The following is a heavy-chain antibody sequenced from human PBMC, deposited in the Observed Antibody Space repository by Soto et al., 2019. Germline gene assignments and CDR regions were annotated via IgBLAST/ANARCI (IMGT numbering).Heavy chain of an antibody. V-gene: IGHV1-69*13. CDR1: GGTFSSYA. D-gene: IGHD2-2*03. Sequence: SVKVSCKASGGTFSSYAISWVRQAPGQGLEWMGGIIPIFGTANYAQKFQGRVTITADESTSTAYMELSSLRSEDTAVYYCARDPGYCSSTSCYVYYYYGMDVWGQGTTVTVSS. J-gene: IGHJ6*02. CDR2: IIPIFGTA. CDR3: ARDPGYCSSTSCYVYYYYGMDV.